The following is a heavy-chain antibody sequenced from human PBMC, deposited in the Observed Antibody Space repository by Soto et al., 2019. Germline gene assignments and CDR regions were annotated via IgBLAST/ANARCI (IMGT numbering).Heavy chain of an antibody. J-gene: IGHJ4*02. CDR3: AKDQPKLAAAGDY. D-gene: IGHD6-25*01. Sequence: EVQLLESGGGLVQPGGSLRLSCVASGFTISSYAMSWVRQAPGKGLEWVSAISGSGGSTYYADSVKGRFTITRDNSKNTQYQQMKSLGADDTALDYCAKDQPKLAAAGDYWGQGTLVTVSS. CDR2: ISGSGGST. CDR1: GFTISSYA. V-gene: IGHV3-23*01.